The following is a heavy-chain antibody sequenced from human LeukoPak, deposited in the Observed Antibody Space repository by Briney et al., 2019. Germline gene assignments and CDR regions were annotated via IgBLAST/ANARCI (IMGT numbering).Heavy chain of an antibody. CDR1: GFTFSSYG. CDR2: ISYDGSNK. D-gene: IGHD3-22*01. V-gene: IGHV3-30*18. Sequence: GGSLRLSCAASGFTFSSYGMHWVRQAPGKGLEWVAVISYDGSNKYYADSVKGRFTISRDNSKNTLYLQMNSLRAEDTAVYYCAKCPYYYDSSGYFHHWGQGTLVTVSS. J-gene: IGHJ1*01. CDR3: AKCPYYYDSSGYFHH.